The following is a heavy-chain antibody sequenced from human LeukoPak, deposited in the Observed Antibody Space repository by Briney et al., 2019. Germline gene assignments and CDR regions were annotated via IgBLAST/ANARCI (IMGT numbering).Heavy chain of an antibody. CDR2: IIPIFGTA. CDR3: ARGVVGATTGAYSFDY. D-gene: IGHD1-26*01. J-gene: IGHJ4*02. Sequence: SVKVSCKASGYTFTSYGISWVRQAPGQGLEWMGGIIPIFGTANYAQEFQGRVTIIADESTSTAYMELSSLRSEDTAVYYCARGVVGATTGAYSFDYWGRGTLVTVSS. CDR1: GYTFTSYG. V-gene: IGHV1-69*13.